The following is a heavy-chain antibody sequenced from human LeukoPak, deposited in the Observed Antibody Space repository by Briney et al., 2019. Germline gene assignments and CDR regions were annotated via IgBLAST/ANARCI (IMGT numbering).Heavy chain of an antibody. CDR2: IYQTGST. Sequence: SETLSLTCTVSGGSISSYYWSWIRQPPGKGLEWIGYIYQTGSTFYNPSLKSRVTVSVDTSKNQFSLKLSSVTAVDTAVYYCARNSGYYSFDIWGQGTVVTVSS. D-gene: IGHD5-12*01. V-gene: IGHV4-59*12. J-gene: IGHJ3*02. CDR3: ARNSGYYSFDI. CDR1: GGSISSYY.